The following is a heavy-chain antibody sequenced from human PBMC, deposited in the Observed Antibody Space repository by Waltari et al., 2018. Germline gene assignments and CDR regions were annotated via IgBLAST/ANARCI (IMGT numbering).Heavy chain of an antibody. V-gene: IGHV4-4*02. CDR1: YDSMGERDF. CDR2: VHRSGRT. D-gene: IGHD2-15*01. Sequence: QLQLQQSGPGLVKPSESLSLTCAVSYDSMGERDFWSWVRQSPGKGLAWIGQVHRSGRTNYTPSLSSRVTISVDTSNTQFSLKVPSPTAADTAICYCARDRGRGLYLDSWGPGTLVTVSP. J-gene: IGHJ4*02. CDR3: ARDRGRGLYLDS.